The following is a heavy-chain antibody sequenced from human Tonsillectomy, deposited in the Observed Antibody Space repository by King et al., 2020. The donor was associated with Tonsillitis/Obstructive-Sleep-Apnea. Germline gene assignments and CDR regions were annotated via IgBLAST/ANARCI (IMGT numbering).Heavy chain of an antibody. J-gene: IGHJ1*01. D-gene: IGHD3-22*01. CDR1: GYTFTNYD. CDR3: ARDYYDSSPYYHGYFQH. CDR2: SRPYDGDT. Sequence: QLVQSGAEVKKPGASVKVSCKASGYTFTNYDITWVRQAPGQGLEWMGWSRPYDGDTNYAQKLQGRVTMTSDTSTTTAYMELRSLRSDDTAVYYCARDYYDSSPYYHGYFQHWGQGTLVTVSS. V-gene: IGHV1-18*01.